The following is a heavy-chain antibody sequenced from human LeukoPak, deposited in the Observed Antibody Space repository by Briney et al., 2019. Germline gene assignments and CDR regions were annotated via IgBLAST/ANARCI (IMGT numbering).Heavy chain of an antibody. CDR1: GFTFSSYA. V-gene: IGHV3-30-3*01. CDR2: ISYDGSNK. D-gene: IGHD6-19*01. J-gene: IGHJ6*02. Sequence: GGSLRLSCAASGFTFSSYAMHWVRQAPGKGLEWVAVISYDGSNKYYADSVKGRFTISRDNSKNTLYLQMNSLRAEDTAVYYCARDSAQWLVLVYYYYGMDVWGQGTTVTVSS. CDR3: ARDSAQWLVLVYYYYGMDV.